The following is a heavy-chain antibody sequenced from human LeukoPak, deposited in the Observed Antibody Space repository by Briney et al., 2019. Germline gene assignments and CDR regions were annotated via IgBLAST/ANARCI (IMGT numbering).Heavy chain of an antibody. D-gene: IGHD3-10*01. Sequence: SETLSLTCAVYGGSFSGYYWSWIRQPPGKGLEWIGEINHSGSTNYNPSLKSLVTISVDTSKNQFSLKLSSVTAADTAVYYCARLWPTMVRGVSPLPFPSYYYYGMDVWGQGTTVTVSS. CDR3: ARLWPTMVRGVSPLPFPSYYYYGMDV. CDR1: GGSFSGYY. CDR2: INHSGST. V-gene: IGHV4-34*01. J-gene: IGHJ6*02.